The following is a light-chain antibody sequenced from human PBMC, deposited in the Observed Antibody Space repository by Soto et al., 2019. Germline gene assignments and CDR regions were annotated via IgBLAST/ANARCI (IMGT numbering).Light chain of an antibody. CDR1: SSDVGGYDY. J-gene: IGLJ1*01. Sequence: QSVLTQPPSASGSPGQSVTISCTGTSSDVGGYDYVSWYQQRPGKAPKLLIHEVTKRPSGVPDRFSGSKSGNTASLTVSGLQSEDEADYYCSSYAGRTLYVLGTGTKVTV. CDR2: EVT. V-gene: IGLV2-8*01. CDR3: SSYAGRTLYV.